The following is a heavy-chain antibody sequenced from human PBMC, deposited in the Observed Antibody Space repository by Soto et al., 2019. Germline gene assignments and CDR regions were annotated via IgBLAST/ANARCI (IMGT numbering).Heavy chain of an antibody. J-gene: IGHJ3*02. CDR1: GDSIRNSGHY. CDR2: IYYSGSR. Sequence: HLQLQESGPGLVKPSETLSLTCTVSGDSIRNSGHYWGWIRQPPGKGLEWIASIYYSGSRYHNPSLKSRVTISVDTAKNQFSLKLSSVTAADTAIYYCARPAMVAPPDAFLIWGRGTMVNVSA. D-gene: IGHD5-18*01. CDR3: ARPAMVAPPDAFLI. V-gene: IGHV4-39*01.